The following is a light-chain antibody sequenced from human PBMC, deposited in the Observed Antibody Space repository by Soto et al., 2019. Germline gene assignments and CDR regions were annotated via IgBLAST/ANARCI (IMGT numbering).Light chain of an antibody. CDR1: TSNIGHNY. J-gene: IGLJ3*02. CDR3: ATWDTNLSAV. V-gene: IGLV1-51*01. CDR2: GND. Sequence: QSVLTQPPSVSAVPGQTVTISCSGGTSNIGHNYVSWYQQLPGTAPTLLIYGNDKRPSGIPDRFSGSKSGTSATLAITGLQTGDEADYYCATWDTNLSAVFGGGTKLTVL.